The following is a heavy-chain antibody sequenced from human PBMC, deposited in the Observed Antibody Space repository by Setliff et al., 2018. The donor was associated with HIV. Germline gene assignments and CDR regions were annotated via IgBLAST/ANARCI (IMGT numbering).Heavy chain of an antibody. CDR1: GGTFSSYA. Sequence: ASVKVSCKASGGTFSSYAISWVRQAPGQGLEWMGGIIPIFATANYAQKFQGRITITADTSTSTAYMELSSLRSEDTAVYYCARGSPIAVAGSYDAFDIWGQGTKVTVSS. CDR2: IIPIFATA. V-gene: IGHV1-69*06. CDR3: ARGSPIAVAGSYDAFDI. D-gene: IGHD6-19*01. J-gene: IGHJ3*02.